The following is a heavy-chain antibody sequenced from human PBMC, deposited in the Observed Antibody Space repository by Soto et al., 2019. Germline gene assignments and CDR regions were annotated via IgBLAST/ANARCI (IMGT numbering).Heavy chain of an antibody. CDR2: IYYSGST. Sequence: GSLRLSCAASGFTFNSYAMSWVRQAPGKGLEWIGSIYYSGSTYYNPSLKSRVTISVDTSKNQFSLKLSSVTAADTAVYYCARQGILASGYSYWGQGTLVTVSS. CDR1: GFTFNSYA. D-gene: IGHD5-12*01. V-gene: IGHV4-39*01. CDR3: ARQGILASGYSY. J-gene: IGHJ4*02.